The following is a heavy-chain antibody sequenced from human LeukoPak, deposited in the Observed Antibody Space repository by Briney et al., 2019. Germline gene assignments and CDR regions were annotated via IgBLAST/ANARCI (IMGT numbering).Heavy chain of an antibody. CDR1: GFTFSSYA. J-gene: IGHJ4*02. CDR2: ISYDGSNK. CDR3: ARQQGHRQLVQGGPFAY. D-gene: IGHD6-13*01. V-gene: IGHV3-30-3*01. Sequence: PGGSLRLSCAASGFTFSSYAMRWVRQAPGKGLEWVAVISYDGSNKYYADSVKGRFTISRDNSKNTLYLQMNSLRAEDTAVYYCARQQGHRQLVQGGPFAYWGQGTLVTVSS.